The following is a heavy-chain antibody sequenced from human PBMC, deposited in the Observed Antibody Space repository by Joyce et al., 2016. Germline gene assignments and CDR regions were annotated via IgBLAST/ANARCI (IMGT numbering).Heavy chain of an antibody. CDR2: IHQRGKT. J-gene: IGHJ5*02. CDR3: AKYSSNWNWFDP. D-gene: IGHD6-13*01. Sequence: QVQLQESGPGLVKSSGTLSLTCAVSGGSISSNDWWSWVRQPPGKGLEWIGEIHQRGKTNYNPYLKSRITISVDKAKNEFVLKVTSVTAADTAVYYCAKYSSNWNWFDPWGQRTLATVSS. V-gene: IGHV4-4*02. CDR1: GGSISSNDW.